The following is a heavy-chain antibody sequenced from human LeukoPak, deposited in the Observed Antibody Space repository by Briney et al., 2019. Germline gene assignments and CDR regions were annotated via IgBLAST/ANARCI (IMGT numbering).Heavy chain of an antibody. D-gene: IGHD3-10*01. CDR2: ITISTTTI. Sequence: GGSLRLSCAASGFTFSNYNMHWVRQAPGKGLEWVSYITISTTTIYYADSVKGRFTISRDNAKNSLYLQMNSLRAEDTAVYYCARGGYYGSGSYYNPGGDYWGQGTLVTVSS. V-gene: IGHV3-48*01. CDR3: ARGGYYGSGSYYNPGGDY. CDR1: GFTFSNYN. J-gene: IGHJ4*02.